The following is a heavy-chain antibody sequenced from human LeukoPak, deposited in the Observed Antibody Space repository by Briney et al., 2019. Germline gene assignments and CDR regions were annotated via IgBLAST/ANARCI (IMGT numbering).Heavy chain of an antibody. D-gene: IGHD1-26*01. Sequence: ASVKVSCKASGYTFTSYGINWVRQAPGQGLEWMGWINVYNGNTNNAQKLQGKVTMTTDTSTSTAYMELRSLRSDDTAVYYCASAGIDRWELLTHAFDIWGQGTMVTVSS. CDR2: INVYNGNT. CDR1: GYTFTSYG. J-gene: IGHJ3*02. V-gene: IGHV1-18*01. CDR3: ASAGIDRWELLTHAFDI.